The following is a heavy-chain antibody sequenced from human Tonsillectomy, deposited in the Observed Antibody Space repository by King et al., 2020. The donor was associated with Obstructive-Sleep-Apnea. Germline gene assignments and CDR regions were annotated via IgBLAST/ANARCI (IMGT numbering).Heavy chain of an antibody. J-gene: IGHJ6*02. CDR2: ISYDGNNQ. Sequence: VQLVESGGGVVQPGGSLRLSCAASGFTFSTYAMHWVRQSPGKGLEWVAVISYDGNNQYFADSVRGRFTISRDDSKNTLYLQMSSLRAEDTAVYYCARDFYDAPSYYYYGVDVWGQGTTVTVSS. D-gene: IGHD5/OR15-5a*01. CDR1: GFTFSTYA. CDR3: ARDFYDAPSYYYYGVDV. V-gene: IGHV3-30*04.